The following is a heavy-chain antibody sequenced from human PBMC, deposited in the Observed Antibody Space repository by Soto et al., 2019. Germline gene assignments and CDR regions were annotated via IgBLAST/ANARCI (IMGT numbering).Heavy chain of an antibody. CDR1: GYTFTSYG. CDR2: ISAYNGNT. CDR3: ARLPGYGSQRYSRGLDY. V-gene: IGHV1-18*01. Sequence: ASVKVSCKASGYTFTSYGISWVRQAPGQGLEWMGWISAYNGNTNYAQKLQGRVTMTTDTSTSTAYMELRSLRSDDPAVYYCARLPGYGSQRYSRGLDYWGQGTLVTVSS. J-gene: IGHJ4*02. D-gene: IGHD5-18*01.